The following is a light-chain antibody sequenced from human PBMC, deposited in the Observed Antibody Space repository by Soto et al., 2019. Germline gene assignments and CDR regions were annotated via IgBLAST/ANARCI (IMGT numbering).Light chain of an antibody. Sequence: AIQLTQSPSSLSASVGDRVTITCRASQGISSALAWYQQKPGKAPKLLIYDASSVERGVPSRFSGSGSGTDFTLTISSLQPEDFATYYCQQFNNYPPLFGGGTRWIS. V-gene: IGKV1D-13*01. CDR2: DAS. J-gene: IGKJ4*01. CDR1: QGISSA. CDR3: QQFNNYPPL.